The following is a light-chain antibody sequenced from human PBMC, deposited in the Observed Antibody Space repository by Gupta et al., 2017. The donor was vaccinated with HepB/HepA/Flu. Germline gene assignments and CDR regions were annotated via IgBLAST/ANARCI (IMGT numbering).Light chain of an antibody. J-gene: IGLJ1*01. CDR1: SSNVGRDN. CDR2: NDD. CDR3: AAWDNSLSAYV. V-gene: IGLV1-47*02. Sequence: FLTQPPSASWTPGQRVAISCSGSSSNVGRDNVHWYRQLPGTAPKLLIYNDDRRPSGVPDRFSGSKSGTSASLAISGLRSEDEADYYCAAWDNSLSAYVFGTGTWVTVL.